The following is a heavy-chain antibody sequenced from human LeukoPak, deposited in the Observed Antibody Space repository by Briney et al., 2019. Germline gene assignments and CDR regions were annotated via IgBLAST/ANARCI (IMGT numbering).Heavy chain of an antibody. Sequence: SETLSLTCTVSGDSISHYYFSWIRQPPGKGLEWIGYIYYSGNTNYNPSLKSRITMSVDTSKNQVSLRLRSVTAADTAVYYCAREGVIGHHNWFDPWGQGTLVSVSS. J-gene: IGHJ5*02. V-gene: IGHV4-59*01. CDR3: AREGVIGHHNWFDP. D-gene: IGHD3-22*01. CDR2: IYYSGNT. CDR1: GDSISHYY.